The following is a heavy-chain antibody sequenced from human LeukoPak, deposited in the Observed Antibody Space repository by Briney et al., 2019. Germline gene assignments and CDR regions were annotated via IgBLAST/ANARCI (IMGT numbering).Heavy chain of an antibody. Sequence: SETLSLTCAVYGVSFSGYYWSWIRQPPGKGLEWIGEINHSGSTNYNPSLKSRVTISVDTSKNQFSLKLSSVTAADTAVYYCARVDIVVVPAASSYYYYGMDVWGQGTTVTVSS. CDR1: GVSFSGYY. D-gene: IGHD2-2*03. CDR3: ARVDIVVVPAASSYYYYGMDV. J-gene: IGHJ6*02. V-gene: IGHV4-34*01. CDR2: INHSGST.